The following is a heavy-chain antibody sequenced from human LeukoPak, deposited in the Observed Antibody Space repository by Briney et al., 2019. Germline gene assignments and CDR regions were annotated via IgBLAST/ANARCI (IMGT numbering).Heavy chain of an antibody. CDR1: GFTFSSCG. J-gene: IGHJ3*02. CDR3: ARDPSTMIVAAAYAFDI. V-gene: IGHV3-33*01. CDR2: IWYDGSNK. Sequence: GGSLRLSCAASGFTFSSCGMHWVRQAPGKGLEWVAVIWYDGSNKYYADSVKGRFTISRDNSKNTLYLQMNSLRAEDTAVYYCARDPSTMIVAAAYAFDIWGQGTMVTVSS. D-gene: IGHD3-22*01.